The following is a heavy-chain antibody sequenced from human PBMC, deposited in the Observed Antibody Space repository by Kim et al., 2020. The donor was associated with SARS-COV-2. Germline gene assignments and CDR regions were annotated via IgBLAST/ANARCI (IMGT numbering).Heavy chain of an antibody. CDR2: LNQDGRQK. CDR3: AGHTAYKFDP. J-gene: IGHJ5*02. D-gene: IGHD1-20*01. Sequence: SLRLSCAASLFPSNHNCMSWVRQAPGNGREWVANLNQDGRQKYYVDSVKGRFTISRDNAKNSLYLQMNSLRAEDTAVYYGAGHTAYKFDPWGQGTLVTVSS. CDR1: LFPSNHNC. V-gene: IGHV3-7*03.